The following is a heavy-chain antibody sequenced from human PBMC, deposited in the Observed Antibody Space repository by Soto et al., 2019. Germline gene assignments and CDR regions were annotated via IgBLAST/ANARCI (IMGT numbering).Heavy chain of an antibody. CDR2: IYYSGSH. V-gene: IGHV4-59*01. Sequence: ETRSLTRSGRGVAIRRFYCRLGPPHTGKGLEWLGYIYYSGSHNYNPSLKSRVTISVDTSKNQFSLKLSSVTDADTAVYYCARVIYEPASYFDSWGQGTLLTVSS. D-gene: IGHD2-2*01. J-gene: IGHJ4*02. CDR3: ARVIYEPASYFDS. CDR1: GVAIRRFY.